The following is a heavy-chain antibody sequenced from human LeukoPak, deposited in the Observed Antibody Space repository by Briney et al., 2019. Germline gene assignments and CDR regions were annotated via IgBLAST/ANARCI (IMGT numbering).Heavy chain of an antibody. CDR2: VNPNSGET. J-gene: IGHJ4*02. Sequence: GASVKVSCKTSGSTFTGAYVRWVRQAPGQGLEWMGWVNPNSGETKFAQKFQGRVTMTRDTSIRTVYMDLGGLRSDDTAVYYCARVLFNSGYNYWGQGSLVTVSS. CDR1: GSTFTGAY. V-gene: IGHV1-2*02. CDR3: ARVLFNSGYNY. D-gene: IGHD3-9*01.